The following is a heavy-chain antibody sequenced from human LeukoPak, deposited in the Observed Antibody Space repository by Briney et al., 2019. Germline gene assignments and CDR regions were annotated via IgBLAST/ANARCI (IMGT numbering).Heavy chain of an antibody. V-gene: IGHV1-18*01. CDR3: ARVLSDYGDYGGWFDP. D-gene: IGHD4-17*01. CDR2: ISAYNGNT. J-gene: IGHJ5*02. Sequence: EASVKVSCKASGYTLTSYGISWVRQAPGQGLEWMGWISAYNGNTNYAQKLQGRVTMTTDTSTSTAYMELRSLRSDDTAVYYCARVLSDYGDYGGWFDPWGQGTLVTVSS. CDR1: GYTLTSYG.